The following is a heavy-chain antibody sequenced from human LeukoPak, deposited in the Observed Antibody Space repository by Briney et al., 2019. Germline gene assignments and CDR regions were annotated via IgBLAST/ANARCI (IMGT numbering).Heavy chain of an antibody. CDR3: ARHWGGYDFWSKTYYFDY. J-gene: IGHJ4*02. V-gene: IGHV4-39*01. CDR2: IYYSGST. CDR1: GGSISSSSYY. D-gene: IGHD3-3*01. Sequence: SETLSLTCTVSGGSISSSSYYWGWIRQPPGKGLEWIGSIYYSGSTYYNPSLKSRVTISVDTSKNQFSLKLSSVTAADTAVYYCARHWGGYDFWSKTYYFDYWGQGTLVTVSS.